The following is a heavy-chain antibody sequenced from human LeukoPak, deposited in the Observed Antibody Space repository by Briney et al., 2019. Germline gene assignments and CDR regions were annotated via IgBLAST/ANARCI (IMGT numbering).Heavy chain of an antibody. V-gene: IGHV4-61*02. J-gene: IGHJ4*02. D-gene: IGHD5-12*01. Sequence: PSETLSLTCTVSGGSINSGNYYWSWIRQSAGKGLEWIGRVYSSGTTIYNPSLKSRLTISVDLSKNQFSLKLTSVTAADTAIYYCVRDRGYDYYYDYWGQGTLVTVSS. CDR2: VYSSGTT. CDR3: VRDRGYDYYYDY. CDR1: GGSINSGNYY.